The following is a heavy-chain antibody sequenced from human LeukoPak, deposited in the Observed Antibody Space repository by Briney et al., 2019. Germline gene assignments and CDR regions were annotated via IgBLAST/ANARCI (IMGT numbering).Heavy chain of an antibody. D-gene: IGHD5-18*01. Sequence: SVKVSCKASGGTFSSYAISWVRQAPGQGLEWMGRIIPILGIANYAQKFQGRVTITADKSTSTAYMELSSLRSEDTAVYYCARDSGWIQLLVRYYFDYWGQGTLVTVSS. V-gene: IGHV1-69*04. CDR2: IIPILGIA. CDR3: ARDSGWIQLLVRYYFDY. CDR1: GGTFSSYA. J-gene: IGHJ4*02.